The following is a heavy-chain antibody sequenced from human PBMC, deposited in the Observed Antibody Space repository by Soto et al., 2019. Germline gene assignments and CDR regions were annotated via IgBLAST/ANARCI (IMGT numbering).Heavy chain of an antibody. CDR2: IIPIRGIA. V-gene: IGHV1-69*02. CDR3: AREGYCSGGSCYSPFVHFQFDY. CDR1: GGTFSSYT. D-gene: IGHD2-15*01. Sequence: QVQLVQSGAEVKKPGSSVKVSCKASGGTFSSYTISWVRQAPGHGLEWMGRIIPIRGIANYAQKFQGRVTITADKSTSTAYMELSSLRSEDTAVYYCAREGYCSGGSCYSPFVHFQFDYWGQGTLVTVSS. J-gene: IGHJ4*02.